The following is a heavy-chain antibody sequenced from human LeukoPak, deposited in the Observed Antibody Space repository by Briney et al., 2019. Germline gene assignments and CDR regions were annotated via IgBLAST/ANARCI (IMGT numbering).Heavy chain of an antibody. CDR2: IYTSGNT. CDR1: GGSISSSNW. V-gene: IGHV4-4*02. J-gene: IGHJ4*02. D-gene: IGHD5-18*01. Sequence: SGTLSLTCAVSGGSISSSNWWSWVRQPPGQGLEWIGRIYTSGNTNYNPSLKSRVTMSLDTSKNQFSLKLSSVTAADTAVYFCARGRYGGYRYFPFDYWGQGTLVTVSS. CDR3: ARGRYGGYRYFPFDY.